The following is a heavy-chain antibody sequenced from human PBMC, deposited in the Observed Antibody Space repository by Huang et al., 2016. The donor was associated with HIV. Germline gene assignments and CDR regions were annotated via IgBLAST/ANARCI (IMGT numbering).Heavy chain of an antibody. J-gene: IGHJ4*02. CDR2: ITHSGSP. D-gene: IGHD3-10*01. CDR1: GGSFSGYY. Sequence: QVQLHQWGAGLLKPSETLSLTCAVYGGSFSGYYWSWIRQPPGKGLEWIGEITHSGSPNYNPSLKSRVTISEETSKNQFSLKLSSVTAADTAVYYCARAPHYGSGSYYYWGQGTLVTVSS. CDR3: ARAPHYGSGSYYY. V-gene: IGHV4-34*01.